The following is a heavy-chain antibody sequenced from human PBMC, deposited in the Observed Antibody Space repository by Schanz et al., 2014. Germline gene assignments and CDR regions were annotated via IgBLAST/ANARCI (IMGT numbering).Heavy chain of an antibody. Sequence: QVQLVHSGAEVKKPGSSVKVSCKASGGTFSTYTISWVRQAPGQGLEWMGRIIPILGIANYAQKFQGRVTITADKSTFTAYMDVSSLRSEDTAVYYCASSGAGYSSSWDFDYWGQGTLVTVSA. V-gene: IGHV1-69*02. CDR3: ASSGAGYSSSWDFDY. CDR1: GGTFSTYT. J-gene: IGHJ4*02. CDR2: IIPILGIA. D-gene: IGHD6-13*01.